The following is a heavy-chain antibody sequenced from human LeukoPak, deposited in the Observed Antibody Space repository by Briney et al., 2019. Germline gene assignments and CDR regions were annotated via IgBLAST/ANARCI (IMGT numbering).Heavy chain of an antibody. V-gene: IGHV4-39*01. Sequence: SETLSLTCAVSGGSISSSSYYWGWIRQPPGKGLEWIGSLYNSGTTYYNPSLKSRLTMSVDTSKNQFSLKLSSVTAADTAVYYCARHRGPPKDISSRLFDYWGQGTLVTVSS. J-gene: IGHJ4*02. CDR2: LYNSGTT. D-gene: IGHD6-6*01. CDR1: GGSISSSSYY. CDR3: ARHRGPPKDISSRLFDY.